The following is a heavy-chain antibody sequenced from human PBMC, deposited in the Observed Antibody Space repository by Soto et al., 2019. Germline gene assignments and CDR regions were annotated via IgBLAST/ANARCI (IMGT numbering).Heavy chain of an antibody. J-gene: IGHJ5*02. Sequence: QITLKESGPTLVKPTQTLTLTCTFSGFSLSTSGVGVGWIRQPPGKALEWLALIYWDDDKRYSPSLKSRLTTTKDTSKNQAVLTMTNMDPVDTATYYCEHRGHYYDFWSGYYDHNWFDPWGQGTLVTVSS. CDR2: IYWDDDK. V-gene: IGHV2-5*02. D-gene: IGHD3-3*01. CDR3: EHRGHYYDFWSGYYDHNWFDP. CDR1: GFSLSTSGVG.